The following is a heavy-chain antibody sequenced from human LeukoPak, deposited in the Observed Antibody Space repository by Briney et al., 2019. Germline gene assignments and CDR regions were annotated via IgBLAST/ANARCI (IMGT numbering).Heavy chain of an antibody. D-gene: IGHD6-13*01. V-gene: IGHV5-51*01. CDR1: GYSFTSYW. Sequence: GESLKISCKGSGYSFTSYWIGWVRQLPGKGLEWMGIIYPGDSDTRYSPSFQGQVTNSADKSISTAYLQWSSLKASDTAMYYCAGHRRYSSSWYKGGGRYYYYYGMDVWGQGTTVTVSS. CDR2: IYPGDSDT. CDR3: AGHRRYSSSWYKGGGRYYYYYGMDV. J-gene: IGHJ6*02.